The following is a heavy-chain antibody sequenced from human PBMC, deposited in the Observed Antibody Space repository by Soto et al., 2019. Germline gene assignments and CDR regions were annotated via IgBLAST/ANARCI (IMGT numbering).Heavy chain of an antibody. CDR3: ARMYSSGSGWFHP. CDR2: FYSSGSI. V-gene: IGHV4-31*03. Sequence: SETLSLTCFVSGYSITAGGYYWSWIRHHPGKGLEWIGSFYSSGSIIYNPSLRSRVSISGDTSSNQFSMSLTSVTAADTARYYCARMYSSGSGWFHPWGQGTLVTVSS. D-gene: IGHD6-19*01. CDR1: GYSITAGGYY. J-gene: IGHJ5*02.